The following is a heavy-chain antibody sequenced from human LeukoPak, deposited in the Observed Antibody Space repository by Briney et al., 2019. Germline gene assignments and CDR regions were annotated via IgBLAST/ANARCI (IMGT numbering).Heavy chain of an antibody. CDR3: ASLVVPAGDAYSSSWYAFGGIDY. J-gene: IGHJ4*02. V-gene: IGHV1-69*13. D-gene: IGHD6-13*01. Sequence: SVKVSCKAPGGTFSSYAISWVRQAPGQGLEWMGGIIPIFGTANYAQKFQGRVTITADESTSTAYMELSSLRSEDTAVYYCASLVVPAGDAYSSSWYAFGGIDYWGQGTLVTVSS. CDR1: GGTFSSYA. CDR2: IIPIFGTA.